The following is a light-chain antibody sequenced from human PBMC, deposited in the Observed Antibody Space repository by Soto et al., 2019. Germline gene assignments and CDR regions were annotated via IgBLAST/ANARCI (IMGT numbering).Light chain of an antibody. CDR3: QQYGSSPRT. CDR2: GAS. Sequence: EIVLTQSPGTLSLSPGERATLSCRASQFVSSSYLAWYQQKPGQAPRLLIYGASSRATGIPDRFSGSGSGTDFTLTISRLEPEDFAVYYCQQYGSSPRTFGQGTQLEIK. V-gene: IGKV3-20*01. CDR1: QFVSSSY. J-gene: IGKJ2*02.